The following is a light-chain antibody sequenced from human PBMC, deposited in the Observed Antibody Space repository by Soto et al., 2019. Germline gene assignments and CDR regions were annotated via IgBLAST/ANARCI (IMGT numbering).Light chain of an antibody. CDR3: CSYTLTSTTLV. V-gene: IGLV2-14*01. Sequence: QSLLTQPASVSGSPGQSITISCTGTSSDIGGYNYVSWYQQHPGKAPKLMISEVTNRPSGVSNRFSGSKSGNTASLTISGLQTEDEADYYCCSYTLTSTTLVFGNGTKVTVL. J-gene: IGLJ1*01. CDR1: SSDIGGYNY. CDR2: EVT.